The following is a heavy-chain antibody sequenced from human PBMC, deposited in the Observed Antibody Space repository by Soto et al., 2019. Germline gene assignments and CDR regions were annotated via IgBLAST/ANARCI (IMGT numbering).Heavy chain of an antibody. CDR3: ARDYDSSGYPRYYFDY. CDR1: GFTFSRYG. V-gene: IGHV3-33*01. D-gene: IGHD3-22*01. Sequence: QVQLVESGGGVVQPGRSLRLSCAASGFTFSRYGMHWVRQAPGKGLEWVAVIWYDGSNKYYADSVKGRLTISRDNSKNTLYLQMNSLRAEDTAVYYCARDYDSSGYPRYYFDYWGQGTLVTVSS. CDR2: IWYDGSNK. J-gene: IGHJ4*02.